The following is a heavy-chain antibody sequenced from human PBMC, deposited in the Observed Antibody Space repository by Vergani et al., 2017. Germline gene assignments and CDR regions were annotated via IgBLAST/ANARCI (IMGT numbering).Heavy chain of an antibody. CDR2: INPNSGGT. D-gene: IGHD3-10*01. CDR1: GYTFTGYY. CDR3: ARVVLWFGELLYGWFDP. V-gene: IGHV1-2*02. Sequence: QVQLVQSGAEVKKPGASVKVSCKASGYTFTGYYMHWVRQAPGQGLEWMGWINPNSGGTNYAQKFQGRVTMTRDTSISTAYMELSRLRSDDTAVYYCARVVLWFGELLYGWFDPWGQGTLVTVSS. J-gene: IGHJ5*02.